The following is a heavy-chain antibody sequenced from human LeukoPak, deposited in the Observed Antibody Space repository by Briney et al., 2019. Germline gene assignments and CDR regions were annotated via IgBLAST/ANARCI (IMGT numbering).Heavy chain of an antibody. V-gene: IGHV4-39*07. CDR2: IYYSGST. Sequence: MASETLSLTCTVSGGSISSSSYYWGWVRQPPGKGLEWIGSIYYSGSTYYNPSLKSRVTISVDTSKNQFSLKLSSVTAADTAMYYCARVPSLFYGSPYFDYWGQGTLVTVSS. J-gene: IGHJ4*02. CDR1: GGSISSSSYY. CDR3: ARVPSLFYGSPYFDY. D-gene: IGHD3-10*01.